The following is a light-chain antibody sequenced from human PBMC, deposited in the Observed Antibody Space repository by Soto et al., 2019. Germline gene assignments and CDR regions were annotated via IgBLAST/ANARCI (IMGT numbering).Light chain of an antibody. Sequence: DIVMTQSPDSLAVSLGERATLSCRASQSVSSRFLAWYQQKPGQAPRLLMYGASNRATGIPDRFSGTGSGTDFTLTISRLEPEDFAVYYCQQYGSSPYTFGLGTRLEIK. CDR1: QSVSSRF. J-gene: IGKJ5*01. CDR2: GAS. V-gene: IGKV3-20*01. CDR3: QQYGSSPYT.